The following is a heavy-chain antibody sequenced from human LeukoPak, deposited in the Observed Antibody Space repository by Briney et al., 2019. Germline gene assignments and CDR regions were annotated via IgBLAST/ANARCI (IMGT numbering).Heavy chain of an antibody. CDR2: INPNSGGT. CDR3: AGPSILYSSSRTYYYGMDV. CDR1: GYTFTGYY. D-gene: IGHD6-13*01. V-gene: IGHV1-2*02. J-gene: IGHJ6*02. Sequence: ASVKVSCKASGYTFTGYYMHWVRQAPGQGLEWMGWINPNSGGTNYAQKFQGRVTMTRDTSISTAYMELSRLRSDDTAVYYCAGPSILYSSSRTYYYGMDVWGQGTTVTVSS.